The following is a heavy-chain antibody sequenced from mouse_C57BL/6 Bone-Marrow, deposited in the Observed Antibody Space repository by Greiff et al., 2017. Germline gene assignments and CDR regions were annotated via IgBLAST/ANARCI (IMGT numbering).Heavy chain of an antibody. D-gene: IGHD1-1*01. CDR3: ARHAYYGSKGY. J-gene: IGHJ2*01. CDR1: GFTFSSYG. CDR2: ISSGGSYT. Sequence: EVQLQQSGGDLVKPGGSLKLSCAASGFTFSSYGMSWVRQTPDKRLEWVATISSGGSYTYYPDSVKGRFTISRDNAKNTLYLQMSSLKSEDTAMYYCARHAYYGSKGYWGQGTTLTVSS. V-gene: IGHV5-6*01.